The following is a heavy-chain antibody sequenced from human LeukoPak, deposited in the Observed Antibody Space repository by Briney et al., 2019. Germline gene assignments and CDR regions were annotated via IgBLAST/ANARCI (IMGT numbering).Heavy chain of an antibody. CDR3: ARDHRWGFDY. Sequence: GGSLRLSCAASGFTFSTFSINWLRPAPGKGREWVSYIRSRDRTIYYADSVKGRFTISTDNAANSLYLQMNSLRTEDTAVYYCARDHRWGFDYWGRGTLVTVSS. CDR1: GFTFSTFS. V-gene: IGHV3-48*01. J-gene: IGHJ4*02. CDR2: IRSRDRTI. D-gene: IGHD7-27*01.